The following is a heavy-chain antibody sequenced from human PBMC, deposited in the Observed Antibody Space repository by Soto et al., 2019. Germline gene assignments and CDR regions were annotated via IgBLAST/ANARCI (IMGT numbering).Heavy chain of an antibody. J-gene: IGHJ3*02. V-gene: IGHV3-21*01. D-gene: IGHD3-16*02. Sequence: EVQLVESGGGLVKPGGSLRLSCAASGFTFSSYSMNWVRQAPGKGLEWVSSISSSSSYIYYADSVKGRFTISRDNAKNSLYLQMNSLRAEDTAVYYCARGHLAWGSYPVDAFDIWGQGTMVTVSS. CDR2: ISSSSSYI. CDR1: GFTFSSYS. CDR3: ARGHLAWGSYPVDAFDI.